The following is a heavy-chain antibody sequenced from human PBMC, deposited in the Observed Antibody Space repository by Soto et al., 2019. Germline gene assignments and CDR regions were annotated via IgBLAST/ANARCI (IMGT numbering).Heavy chain of an antibody. CDR3: AKDFHTNMALMDV. Sequence: DVHLVESGGDLVQPGRSLRLSCAAPGFTFDDYAMHWVRQVPGKGLEWVAGINWDSDTIAYAASVRGRFTISRDNPKNSLYLQMNSLRAEDTALYYCAKDFHTNMALMDVWGKGTTVTVSS. V-gene: IGHV3-9*01. D-gene: IGHD3-10*01. CDR1: GFTFDDYA. J-gene: IGHJ6*04. CDR2: INWDSDTI.